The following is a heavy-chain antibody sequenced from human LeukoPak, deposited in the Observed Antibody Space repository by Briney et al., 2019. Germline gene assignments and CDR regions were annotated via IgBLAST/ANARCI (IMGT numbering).Heavy chain of an antibody. CDR1: GGSISSGDCY. J-gene: IGHJ4*02. CDR2: IYYSGST. V-gene: IGHV4-30-4*08. Sequence: SETLSLTCTVSGGSISSGDCYWSWIRQPPGKGLEWIGYIYYSGSTYYNPSLKSRVTISVDTSKNQFSLKLSSVTAADTAVYYCARLFLGELYFDYWGQGTLVTVSS. D-gene: IGHD3-16*01. CDR3: ARLFLGELYFDY.